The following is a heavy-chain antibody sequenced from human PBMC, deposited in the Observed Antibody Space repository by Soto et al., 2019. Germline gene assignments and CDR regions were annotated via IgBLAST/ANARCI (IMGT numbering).Heavy chain of an antibody. CDR3: TADLSPPEGPSYPIDY. Sequence: PGGPLRLSSVVSGFTFNNAWMNWVRQAPGKGLEWVGRMKSNGATDYAAFVKGRFTFSRDDSRGTLYLQMNSLETEDTAVYYCTADLSPPEGPSYPIDYWGQGTLVTVSS. CDR1: GFTFNNAW. J-gene: IGHJ4*02. V-gene: IGHV3-15*01. CDR2: MKSNGAT. D-gene: IGHD1-26*01.